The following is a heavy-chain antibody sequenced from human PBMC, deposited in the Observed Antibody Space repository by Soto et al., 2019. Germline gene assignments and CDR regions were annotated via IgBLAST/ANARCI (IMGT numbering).Heavy chain of an antibody. CDR2: INPNNGGT. V-gene: IGHV1-2*04. Sequence: GASVKVSCEASRYSFTGNSMHWVRQAPGQGLEWLGWINPNNGGTNYAQKFQGWVTMTRDTSVSTAYMDLNRLKSDDTAIYYCARGLYATGWYSEANWFDPWGQGTLVTVSS. D-gene: IGHD6-19*01. J-gene: IGHJ5*02. CDR1: RYSFTGNS. CDR3: ARGLYATGWYSEANWFDP.